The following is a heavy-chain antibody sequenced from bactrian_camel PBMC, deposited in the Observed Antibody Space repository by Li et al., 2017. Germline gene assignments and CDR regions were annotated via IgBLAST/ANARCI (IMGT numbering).Heavy chain of an antibody. D-gene: IGHD5*01. J-gene: IGHJ6*01. V-gene: IGHV3S42*01. CDR1: GYTYSKYC. CDR3: ATSQWVGSCRDPDRRSGDFGY. CDR2: IDSGGGT. Sequence: DVQLVESGGGTAQAGGSLRLSCVASGYTYSKYCMAWFRQAPGRVREGVAAIDSGGGTSYADSVKGRFTISKDNAKNTLSLQMNSPKPEDTAMYYCATSQWVGSCRDPDRRSGDFGYWGQGTQVTVS.